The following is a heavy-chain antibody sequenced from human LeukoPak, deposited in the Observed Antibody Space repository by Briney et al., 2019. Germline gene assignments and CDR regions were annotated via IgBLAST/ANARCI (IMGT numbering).Heavy chain of an antibody. J-gene: IGHJ4*02. Sequence: GASVKVSCTASVYTFTSYGISWVRQAPGQGLEWMGWISAYNGNTNYAQKLQGRVTMTTDTSTSTAYMELRSLRSDDTAVYYCASNQLALDFDYWGQGTLVTVSS. CDR2: ISAYNGNT. CDR3: ASNQLALDFDY. CDR1: VYTFTSYG. V-gene: IGHV1-18*01. D-gene: IGHD2-2*01.